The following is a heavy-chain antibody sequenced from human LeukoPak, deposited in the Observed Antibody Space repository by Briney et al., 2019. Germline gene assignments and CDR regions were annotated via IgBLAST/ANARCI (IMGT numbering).Heavy chain of an antibody. V-gene: IGHV4-39*01. Sequence: SETLSLTCTVSGGSIYSTTFYWGWIRQPPGKGLEWIGSMYYDGSTYHNPSLKSRVTISVDTSNNQFSLKLTSVTAADAAVYFCARRSDSGSDDGEDYFDYWGQGTLVTVSS. CDR3: ARRSDSGSDDGEDYFDY. D-gene: IGHD1-26*01. CDR1: GGSIYSTTFY. CDR2: MYYDGST. J-gene: IGHJ4*02.